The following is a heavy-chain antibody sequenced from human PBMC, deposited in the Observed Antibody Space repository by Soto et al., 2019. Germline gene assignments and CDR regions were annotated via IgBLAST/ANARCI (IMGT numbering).Heavy chain of an antibody. CDR2: INHSGST. V-gene: IGHV4-34*01. CDR1: GGSFSVYY. D-gene: IGHD5-12*01. J-gene: IGHJ4*02. CDR3: ARLSRDGYNKDY. Sequence: PSETLSITCAIYGGSFSVYYWSWIRQPPGKGLEWIGEINHSGSTNYNPSLKSRVTISVDTSKNQFSLKLSSVTAADTAVYYCARLSRDGYNKDYWGQGTLVTVS.